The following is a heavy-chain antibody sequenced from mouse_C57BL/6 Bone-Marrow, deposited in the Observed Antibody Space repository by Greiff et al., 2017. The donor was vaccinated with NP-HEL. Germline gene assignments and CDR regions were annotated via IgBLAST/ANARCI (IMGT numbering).Heavy chain of an antibody. CDR1: DSEVFPIAY. CDR3: ARGAIYYAAMDY. CDR2: ILPSIGRT. V-gene: IGHV15-2*01. Sequence: QVQLQQSGSELRRPGSSVKLSCKDFDSEVFPIAYMSWVRQKPGHGFEWIGGILPSIGRTIYGEKFEDKATLDADTLSNTAYLELNSLTSEDSASYYCARGAIYYAAMDYWGQGTSVTVSS. D-gene: IGHD2-1*01. J-gene: IGHJ4*01.